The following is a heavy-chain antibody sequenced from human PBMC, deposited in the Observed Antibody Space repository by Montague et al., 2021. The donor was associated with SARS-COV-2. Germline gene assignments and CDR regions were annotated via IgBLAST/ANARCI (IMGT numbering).Heavy chain of an antibody. CDR1: GGSISSGSYY. J-gene: IGHJ6*02. Sequence: TLSLTCTVSGGSISSGSYYWSWIRQPAGKGLEWIGRIYTSGSTNYNPSLKSRVTISVDTSKNQFSLKLSSVTAADTAVYYCARSAFRYFDRPGMDVWGQGTTVTVSS. D-gene: IGHD3-9*01. CDR3: ARSAFRYFDRPGMDV. V-gene: IGHV4-61*02. CDR2: IYTSGST.